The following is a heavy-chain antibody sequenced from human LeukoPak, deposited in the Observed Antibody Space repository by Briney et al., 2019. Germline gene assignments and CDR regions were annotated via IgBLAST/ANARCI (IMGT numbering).Heavy chain of an antibody. CDR2: IYYSGTT. J-gene: IGHJ3*02. CDR1: GGSISSSSYY. D-gene: IGHD5-12*01. CDR3: ARRKRRWLRDVLYAFDI. V-gene: IGHV4-39*01. Sequence: SETLSLTCTVSGGSISSSSYYWGWIRQPPGKGLDWIGSIYYSGTTYPNSSLKSRVTISVDTSKNQFSLKLSSVTAADTAVYYCARRKRRWLRDVLYAFDIWGQGTMVTVSS.